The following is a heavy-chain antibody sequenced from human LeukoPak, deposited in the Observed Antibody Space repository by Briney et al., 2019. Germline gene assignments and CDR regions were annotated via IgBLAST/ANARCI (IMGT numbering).Heavy chain of an antibody. CDR3: ALYYYHRSGYYYTY. Sequence: SETLSLTCTVSGGSLSSYYWSWIRQPPGKGLEWIGYIYYSGSTNYNPPPKRRVTISLDTCKNQFSLPLSSVTAAETAVYYCALYYYHRSGYYYTYWGQGTLVTVSS. CDR2: IYYSGST. CDR1: GGSLSSYY. V-gene: IGHV4-59*12. J-gene: IGHJ4*02. D-gene: IGHD3-22*01.